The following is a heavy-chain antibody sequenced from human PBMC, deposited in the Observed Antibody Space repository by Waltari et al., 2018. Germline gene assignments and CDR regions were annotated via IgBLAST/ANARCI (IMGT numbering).Heavy chain of an antibody. J-gene: IGHJ5*01. V-gene: IGHV1-69*12. CDR1: GDPFGRFA. Sequence: QVHLVQSGAEVKKPVSSVKVSCKASGDPFGRFAIAWVRQAPGQGLEWMGGLIPIFGTPNYAQEFQGRLTITADESANTVYMELGSLRPDDTAVYFCSRRQIGGPLDPWGQGTLVTVSS. D-gene: IGHD1-1*01. CDR2: LIPIFGTP. CDR3: SRRQIGGPLDP.